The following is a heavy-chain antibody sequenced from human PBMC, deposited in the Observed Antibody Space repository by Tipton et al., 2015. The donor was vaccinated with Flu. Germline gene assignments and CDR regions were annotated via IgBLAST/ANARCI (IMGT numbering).Heavy chain of an antibody. Sequence: QLVQSGGGLIQPGGSLRLSCAASGFTVSGNYMSWVRQAPGKGLEWVSAISGSGGSTYYADSVKGRFTISRDNSKNTLYLQMGSLRADDMAVYYCARGMNSGLVDVWGQGTTVTVSS. CDR2: SGSGGST. CDR3: ARGMNSGLVDV. D-gene: IGHD2/OR15-2a*01. V-gene: IGHV3-66*03. J-gene: IGHJ6*02. CDR1: GFTVSGNY.